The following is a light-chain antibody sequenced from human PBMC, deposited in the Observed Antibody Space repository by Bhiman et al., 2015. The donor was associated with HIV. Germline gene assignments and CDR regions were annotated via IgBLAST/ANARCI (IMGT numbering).Light chain of an antibody. CDR2: EVT. V-gene: IGLV2-23*02. CDR1: SSDVGGYNY. Sequence: QSALTQPASVSGSPGQSITISCTGTSSDVGGYNYVSWYQHHPGKAPKLMIYEVTKRPSGVSNRFSGSKSGNTASLTISGLQAEDEADYYCFSYAGSSINWVFGGGTKLTVL. CDR3: FSYAGSSINWV. J-gene: IGLJ3*02.